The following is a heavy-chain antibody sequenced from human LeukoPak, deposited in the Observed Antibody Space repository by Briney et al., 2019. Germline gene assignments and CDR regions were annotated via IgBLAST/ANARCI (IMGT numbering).Heavy chain of an antibody. Sequence: ASVKVSCKASGGTFSSYAISWVRQAPGQGLEWMGGIIPIFGTANYAQKFQGRVTITTDESTSTAYMELSSLRSEDTAVYYCARGRYDSSGYYYDWFDPWGQGTLVTVSS. J-gene: IGHJ5*02. CDR3: ARGRYDSSGYYYDWFDP. CDR1: GGTFSSYA. V-gene: IGHV1-69*05. CDR2: IIPIFGTA. D-gene: IGHD3-22*01.